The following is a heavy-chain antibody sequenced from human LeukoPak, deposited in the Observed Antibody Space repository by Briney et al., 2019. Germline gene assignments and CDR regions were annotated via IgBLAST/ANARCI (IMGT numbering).Heavy chain of an antibody. V-gene: IGHV3-23*01. CDR3: AKGSIVGATSYYYMDV. CDR2: ISGSGDRT. D-gene: IGHD1-26*01. J-gene: IGHJ6*03. CDR1: GFTFRGYG. Sequence: PGGSLRLSCAASGFTFRGYGMIWVRQAPGKGLEWVSGISGSGDRTYYEDSVKGRFTISRDNSKNTLYLQMNSLRAEDTAVYYCAKGSIVGATSYYYMDVWGKGTTVTISS.